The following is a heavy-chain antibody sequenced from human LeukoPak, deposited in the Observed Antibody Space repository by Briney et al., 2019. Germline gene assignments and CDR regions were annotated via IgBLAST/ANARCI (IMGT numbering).Heavy chain of an antibody. D-gene: IGHD3-16*01. V-gene: IGHV3-23*01. CDR1: GFIFSNYD. Sequence: GGSLRLSCAGSGFIFSNYDMTWVRQAPGKGLEYVSGVSASGSITYYPDPVKGRFTISRDNSKSIVFLQVNSLRVEDTAVYYCARRGPYYFDFWGQGTLVTVS. CDR3: ARRGPYYFDF. J-gene: IGHJ4*02. CDR2: VSASGSIT.